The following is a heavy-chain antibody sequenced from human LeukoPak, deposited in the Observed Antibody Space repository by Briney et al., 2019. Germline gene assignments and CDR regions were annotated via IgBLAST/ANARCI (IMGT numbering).Heavy chain of an antibody. CDR1: GGSFRGYY. CDR2: INHSGST. Sequence: SETLSLTCTVYGGSFRGYYGSWIREPPGKGLGWIGEINHSGSTNYNPSLKSRVTMSVDTPKNQFSLTLSSVTAADTAVYYCARGTEVLVGALDYWGQGTLVTVSS. CDR3: ARGTEVLVGALDY. J-gene: IGHJ4*02. D-gene: IGHD1-26*01. V-gene: IGHV4-34*01.